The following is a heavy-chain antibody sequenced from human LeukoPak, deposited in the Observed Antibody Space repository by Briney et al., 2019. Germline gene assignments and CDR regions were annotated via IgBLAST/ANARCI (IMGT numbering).Heavy chain of an antibody. J-gene: IGHJ4*02. D-gene: IGHD3-10*02. CDR1: GFTFRTYG. Sequence: GGSLRLSCAAFGFTFRTYGMNWVRQAPGKGLEWVAIISYDGSNEDYADSVKGRFTISRDNSKNTLYLQMNSLRAEDSAVYYCAKSRVRGVSYFDYWGQGTLVAASS. CDR3: AKSRVRGVSYFDY. V-gene: IGHV3-30*18. CDR2: ISYDGSNE.